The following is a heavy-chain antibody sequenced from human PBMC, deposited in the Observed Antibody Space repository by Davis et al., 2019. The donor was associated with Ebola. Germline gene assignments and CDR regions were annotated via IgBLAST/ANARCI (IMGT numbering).Heavy chain of an antibody. CDR1: GYTFTSYY. Sequence: ASVKVSCKASGYTFTSYYMHWVRQAPGQGLEWMGIINPSGGSTSYAQKFQGRVTMTRDTSTSTVYMELSSLRSEDTAVYYCARVIGSIAARPGIRYGMDVWGQGTTVTVSS. V-gene: IGHV1-46*01. J-gene: IGHJ6*02. D-gene: IGHD6-6*01. CDR3: ARVIGSIAARPGIRYGMDV. CDR2: INPSGGST.